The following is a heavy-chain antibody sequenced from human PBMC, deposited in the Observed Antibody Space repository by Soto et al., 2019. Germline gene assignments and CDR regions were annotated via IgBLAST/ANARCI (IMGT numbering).Heavy chain of an antibody. V-gene: IGHV1-3*05. CDR1: GYTFTSYA. CDR2: INAGNGNT. Sequence: QVQLVQSGAEEKKPGASVKVSCKASGYTFTSYAMHWVRQAPGQRLEWMGWINAGNGNTKYSQKFQGRVTITRDTSASTAHTELSSLRSEDTAVYYWARAPSWWYFDLWGRGTLVTVSS. J-gene: IGHJ2*01. CDR3: ARAPSWWYFDL.